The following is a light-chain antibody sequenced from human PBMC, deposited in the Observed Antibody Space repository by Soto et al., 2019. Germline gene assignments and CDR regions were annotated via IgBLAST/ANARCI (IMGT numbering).Light chain of an antibody. CDR3: LQHNDYPRP. CDR2: EAS. V-gene: IGKV1-17*01. J-gene: IGKJ4*01. Sequence: DIPMTQSPSSLSASVGDRVTITCRASQGINNDSAWYQQRPGKAPQRLIYEASTLQSGVPPRFSGSGYGTDFTLTTSSLQHEDFATYYCLQHNDYPRPFGGGTKVEIE. CDR1: QGINND.